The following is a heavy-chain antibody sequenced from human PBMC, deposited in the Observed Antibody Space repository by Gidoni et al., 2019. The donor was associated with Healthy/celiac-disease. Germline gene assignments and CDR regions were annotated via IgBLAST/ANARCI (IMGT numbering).Heavy chain of an antibody. J-gene: IGHJ1*01. CDR3: AKASSSWLEYFQH. D-gene: IGHD6-13*01. CDR2: ISGSGGST. CDR1: GFHFSSYA. V-gene: IGHV3-23*01. Sequence: EVQLLESGGGLVQPGGSLRLSCAASGFHFSSYAMSGVRQAPGKGLEWVSAISGSGGSTYYADSVKGRFTISRDNSKNTLYLQMNSLRAEDTAVYYRAKASSSWLEYFQHWGQGTLVTVSS.